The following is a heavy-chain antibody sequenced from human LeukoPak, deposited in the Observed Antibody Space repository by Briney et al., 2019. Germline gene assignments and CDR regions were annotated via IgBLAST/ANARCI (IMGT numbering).Heavy chain of an antibody. V-gene: IGHV1-18*01. Sequence: EASVKVSCKASGYTFTIYGISWVRQAPGQGLEWMGWISAYNGNTNYAQKLQGRVTMTTDTSTSTAYMELRSLRSDDTAVYYCARKAPYYYYYYMDVWGKGTTVTVSS. CDR2: ISAYNGNT. CDR3: ARKAPYYYYYYMDV. J-gene: IGHJ6*03. CDR1: GYTFTIYG.